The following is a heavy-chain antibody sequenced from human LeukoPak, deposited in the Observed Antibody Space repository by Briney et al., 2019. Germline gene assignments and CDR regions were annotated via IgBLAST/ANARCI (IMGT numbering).Heavy chain of an antibody. CDR1: GYTFTNYG. D-gene: IGHD3-16*02. Sequence: ASVKVSCKASGYTFTNYGISWVRQAPGQGLEWMGWISGYNGHTKYAQKFQGRVTVTTDTSTSTAYMELRSLTPDDTAVYYCARCDFVWGNYRSRPILYFDYWGQGTLVTVSS. CDR2: ISGYNGHT. J-gene: IGHJ4*02. V-gene: IGHV1-18*01. CDR3: ARCDFVWGNYRSRPILYFDY.